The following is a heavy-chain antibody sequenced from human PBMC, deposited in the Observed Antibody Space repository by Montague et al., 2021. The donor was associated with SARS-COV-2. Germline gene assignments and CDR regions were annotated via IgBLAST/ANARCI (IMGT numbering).Heavy chain of an antibody. CDR3: ARRSLGYCSGGSCYSAFDP. Sequence: SETLSLTCTVSGGSISSYYWSWIRQPPGKGLEWIGYIYYSGITNYNPSLKSRVTISVDTSKNQFSLKLSSVTAADTAVYYCARRSLGYCSGGSCYSAFDPWGQGTLVTVSS. V-gene: IGHV4-59*01. J-gene: IGHJ5*02. D-gene: IGHD2-15*01. CDR1: GGSISSYY. CDR2: IYYSGIT.